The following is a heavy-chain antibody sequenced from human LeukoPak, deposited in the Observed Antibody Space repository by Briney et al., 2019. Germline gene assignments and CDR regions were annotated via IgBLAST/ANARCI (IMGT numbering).Heavy chain of an antibody. J-gene: IGHJ4*02. CDR1: GGSISSSSYY. CDR2: IYYSGST. D-gene: IGHD3-10*01. V-gene: IGHV4-39*01. CDR3: ARHAITMVQGEIDY. Sequence: PETLSPTCTVSGGSISSSSYYWGWIRQPPGKGLEWIGSIYYSGSTYYNPSLKSRVTIPVDTSKNQFSLKLSSVTAADTAVYYCARHAITMVQGEIDYWGQGTLVTVSS.